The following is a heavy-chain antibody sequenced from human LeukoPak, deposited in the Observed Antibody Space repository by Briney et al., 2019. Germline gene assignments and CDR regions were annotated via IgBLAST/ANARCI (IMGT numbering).Heavy chain of an antibody. CDR1: GFTFSSYA. V-gene: IGHV3-23*01. J-gene: IGHJ4*02. CDR2: ISGSGGST. Sequence: PGGSLRLSCAASGFTFSSYAMSWVRQAPGKGLEWVSAISGSGGSTYYADSVKGRFTISRDNSKNTLYLQMNSLRAKDTAVYYCAKDSPGGYFDWLGTTDFDYWGQGTLVTVSS. CDR3: AKDSPGGYFDWLGTTDFDY. D-gene: IGHD3-9*01.